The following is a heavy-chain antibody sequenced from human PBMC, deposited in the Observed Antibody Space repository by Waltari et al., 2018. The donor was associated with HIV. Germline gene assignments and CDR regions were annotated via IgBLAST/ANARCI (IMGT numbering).Heavy chain of an antibody. CDR3: ATDDFLTY. CDR2: MFTGGTT. J-gene: IGHJ4*02. D-gene: IGHD7-27*01. Sequence: EVQLVESGGGLVQPGGSLRLSCVVSGFNVSANYMSWVRQAPGNGLEWVAGMFTGGTTYYADSVKGRVTISRDNSRNTVYLQMNNLRAEDTAVYYCATDDFLTYWGQGTPVTVSS. CDR1: GFNVSANY. V-gene: IGHV3-66*01.